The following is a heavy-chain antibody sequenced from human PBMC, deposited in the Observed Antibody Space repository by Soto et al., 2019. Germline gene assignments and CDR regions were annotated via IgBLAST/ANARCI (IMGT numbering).Heavy chain of an antibody. V-gene: IGHV1-3*01. CDR1: GYTFSSSG. J-gene: IGHJ4*02. Sequence: QVHLVQSGAEVKKPGASVKLSCTASGYTFSSSGIHWVRQAPGQRLEWVGWINAGNGDTYYSQNFQARVTISTNTSASTAYMELSGLTSEDTAVYYCARYLTGSYYPLHYWGQGSLVTVSS. CDR3: ARYLTGSYYPLHY. CDR2: INAGNGDT. D-gene: IGHD1-26*01.